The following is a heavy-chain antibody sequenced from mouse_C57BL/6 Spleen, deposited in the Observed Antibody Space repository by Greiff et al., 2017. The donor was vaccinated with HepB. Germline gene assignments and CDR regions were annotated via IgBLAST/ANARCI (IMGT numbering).Heavy chain of an antibody. V-gene: IGHV3-6*01. D-gene: IGHD2-3*01. CDR3: ARDDDYGAMDY. Sequence: EVKLMESGPGLVKPSQSLSLTCSVTGYSITSGYYWNWIRQFPGNKLEWMGYISYDGSNNYNPSLKNRISITRDTSKNQFFLKLNSVTTEDTATYYCARDDDYGAMDYWGQGTSVTVSS. CDR2: ISYDGSN. CDR1: GYSITSGYY. J-gene: IGHJ4*01.